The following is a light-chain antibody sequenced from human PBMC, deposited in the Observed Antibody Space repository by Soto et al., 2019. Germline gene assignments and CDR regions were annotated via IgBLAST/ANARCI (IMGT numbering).Light chain of an antibody. CDR2: GAS. V-gene: IGKV3-15*01. CDR1: QRISSN. J-gene: IGKJ2*01. CDR3: QQYNIWPPYT. Sequence: DIVMTQSPATLSVSPGERATLYCKASQRISSNLAWYQQKPGQPPRLLIYGASTRATGIPARFSGSGSGTEFTLTISGLQSEDFALYYCQQYNIWPPYTFGQ.